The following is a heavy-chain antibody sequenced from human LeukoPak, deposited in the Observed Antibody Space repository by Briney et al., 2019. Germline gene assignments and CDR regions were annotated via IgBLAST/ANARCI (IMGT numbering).Heavy chain of an antibody. V-gene: IGHV3-30-3*01. Sequence: GGSLRLSCAASGFTFSSYAMHWVRQAPGKGLEWVAVMSYDGTNKYYTDSVKGRFTISRDNSKNTLYLQMNSLRAEDTAVYYCAKVTSCYDYWGQGTLVTVSS. J-gene: IGHJ4*02. CDR3: AKVTSCYDY. D-gene: IGHD2-2*01. CDR1: GFTFSSYA. CDR2: MSYDGTNK.